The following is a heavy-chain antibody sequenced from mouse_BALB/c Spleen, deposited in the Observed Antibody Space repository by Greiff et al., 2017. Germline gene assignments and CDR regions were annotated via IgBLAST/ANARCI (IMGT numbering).Heavy chain of an antibody. CDR1: GYSITSDYA. CDR2: ISYSGST. CDR3: ARPLYGSSAGGFAY. D-gene: IGHD1-1*01. Sequence: EVQLQESGPGLVKPSQSLSLTCTVTGYSITSDYAWNWIRQFTGNKLEWMGYISYSGSTSYNPSLKSRISITRDTSKNQFFLQLNSVTTEDTATYYCARPLYGSSAGGFAYWGQGTLVTVSA. J-gene: IGHJ3*01. V-gene: IGHV3-2*02.